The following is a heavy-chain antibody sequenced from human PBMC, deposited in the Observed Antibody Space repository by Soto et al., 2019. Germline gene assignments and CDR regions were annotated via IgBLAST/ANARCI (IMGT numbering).Heavy chain of an antibody. CDR3: AIWAEGQQLVNNWFDP. J-gene: IGHJ5*02. CDR2: VHPSGST. CDR1: SASLGDHY. V-gene: IGHV4-34*01. Sequence: SETLSLTCAVFSASLGDHYWAWIRQSPDKGLEWIGEVHPSGSTDYNPSLKSRVTLSLDTSKNQFSLKVGSVTAADTAVYYCAIWAEGQQLVNNWFDPWGQGTLVTVSS. D-gene: IGHD6-13*01.